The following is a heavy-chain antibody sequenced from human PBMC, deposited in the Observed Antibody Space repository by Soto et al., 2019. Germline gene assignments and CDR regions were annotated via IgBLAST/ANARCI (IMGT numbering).Heavy chain of an antibody. J-gene: IGHJ6*02. CDR2: ISYDGSNK. Sequence: GSLRLSCAASGFTFSSYGMHWVRQAPGKGLEWVAVISYDGSNKYYADSVKGRFTISRDNSKNTLYLQMNSLRAEDTAVYYCAKDVVAGATPGLGDYYYYYGMDVWGQGTTVTVSS. CDR3: AKDVVAGATPGLGDYYYYYGMDV. CDR1: GFTFSSYG. V-gene: IGHV3-30*18. D-gene: IGHD1-26*01.